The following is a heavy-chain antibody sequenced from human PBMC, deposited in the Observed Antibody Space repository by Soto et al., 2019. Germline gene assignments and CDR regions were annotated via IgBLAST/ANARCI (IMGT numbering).Heavy chain of an antibody. J-gene: IGHJ4*02. CDR2: ISASGGST. CDR3: ASPALGIVRDFFHD. D-gene: IGHD2-15*01. V-gene: IGHV3-23*01. Sequence: EVQLLDSGGGLVQPGGSLRLSCVASGFTSSSCAMRWVRQAPGKGLEWVSGISASGGSTYYADSVKGRFTISRDNSKNTIYPQMHSLRAEDAAVSYCASPALGIVRDFFHDWGQGTLVTVSS. CDR1: GFTSSSCA.